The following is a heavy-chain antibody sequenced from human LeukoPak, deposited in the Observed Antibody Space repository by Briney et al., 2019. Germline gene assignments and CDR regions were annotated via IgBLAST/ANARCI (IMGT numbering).Heavy chain of an antibody. CDR1: GYTFTGYY. CDR2: INPNSGGT. V-gene: IGHV1-2*02. CDR3: ARDAGSSSDYMDV. D-gene: IGHD1-26*01. Sequence: GASVKVSCKASGYTFTGYYIHWVRQAPGQGLECMGWINPNSGGTNYAQKFQGRVTMTRDTSISTAYMELSRLRSDDTAVYYCARDAGSSSDYMDVWGKGTTVTVSS. J-gene: IGHJ6*03.